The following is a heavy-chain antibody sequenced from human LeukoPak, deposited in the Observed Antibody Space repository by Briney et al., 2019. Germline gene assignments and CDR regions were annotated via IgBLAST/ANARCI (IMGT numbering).Heavy chain of an antibody. D-gene: IGHD4-17*01. CDR3: ARDDYGELDY. Sequence: SETLSLTCTVSGVSVSSGSFYWSWIRQPPGKGLEWIGKIYYSGSTNYNPSLKSRVTISVDTSKNQFSLKLGSVTAADTAVYYCARDDYGELDYWGQGTLVTVSS. V-gene: IGHV4-61*01. CDR2: IYYSGST. J-gene: IGHJ4*02. CDR1: GVSVSSGSFY.